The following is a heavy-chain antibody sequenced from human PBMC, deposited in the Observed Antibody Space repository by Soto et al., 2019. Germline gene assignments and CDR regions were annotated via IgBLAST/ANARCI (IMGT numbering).Heavy chain of an antibody. J-gene: IGHJ5*01. Sequence: GGSLRLSCAASGFTVSNYYMNWVRLVPEKGLEWVSVIYSSGPTFYADSVRGRFTISRDISENTLYLQMNSLRVEDTAVYYCARAFGGSYDSWGQGALVTVSS. CDR1: GFTVSNYY. V-gene: IGHV3-53*01. CDR2: IYSSGPT. CDR3: ARAFGGSYDS. D-gene: IGHD1-26*01.